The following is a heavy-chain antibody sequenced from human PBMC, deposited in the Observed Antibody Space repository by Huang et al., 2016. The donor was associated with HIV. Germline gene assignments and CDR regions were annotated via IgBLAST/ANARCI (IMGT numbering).Heavy chain of an antibody. CDR1: GVTFDDYA. Sequence: EVQLVESGGGLVWPGRSLRLSCAASGVTFDDYAMHWVRQTPGKGLEWVSGINWKSGNIAYADSVRGRFTISRDNAKNSLYLQMNSLRPEDTALYYCAKDWGYDFGAFDFWGRGTMVTVSS. D-gene: IGHD3-16*01. CDR2: INWKSGNI. V-gene: IGHV3-9*01. J-gene: IGHJ3*01. CDR3: AKDWGYDFGAFDF.